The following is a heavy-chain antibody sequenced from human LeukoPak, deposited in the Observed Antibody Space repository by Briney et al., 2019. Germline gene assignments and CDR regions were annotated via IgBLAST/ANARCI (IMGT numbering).Heavy chain of an antibody. CDR2: ISSSSSYT. V-gene: IGHV3-11*06. Sequence: GGSLRLSCAASGFTFSDYYMSWIRQAPGKGLEWVSYISSSSSYTNYADSVKGRFTISRDNAKNSLYLQMNSLRAEDTAVYYCARGRAAAGIGSRKEYGMDVWGKGTTVTVSS. D-gene: IGHD6-13*01. CDR3: ARGRAAAGIGSRKEYGMDV. CDR1: GFTFSDYY. J-gene: IGHJ6*04.